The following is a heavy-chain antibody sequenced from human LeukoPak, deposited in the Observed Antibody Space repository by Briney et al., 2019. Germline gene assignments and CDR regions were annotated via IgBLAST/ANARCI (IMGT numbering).Heavy chain of an antibody. CDR1: GFTFSSYA. V-gene: IGHV3-30*14. CDR3: ARDPGSLQGAFDI. D-gene: IGHD1-26*01. J-gene: IGHJ3*02. Sequence: GGSLRLSCAASGFTFSSYAMHWVRQAPGKGLEWVAVISYDGSNKYYADSVKGRFTISRDNSKNTLYLQMGSLRVEDMAVYYCARDPGSLQGAFDIWGQGTMVTVSS. CDR2: ISYDGSNK.